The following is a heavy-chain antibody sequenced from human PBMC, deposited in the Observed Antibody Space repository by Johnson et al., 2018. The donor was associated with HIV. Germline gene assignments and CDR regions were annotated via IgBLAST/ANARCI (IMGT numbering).Heavy chain of an antibody. J-gene: IGHJ3*02. Sequence: VQVVESGGGVVQPGRSLRLSCAASGFTFSSYGMHWVRQAPGKGLEWVAVISYDGSNKYYADSVKGRFTISRDNSKNSLYLQMNSLRTGDTALYYCAKDIGRWLQLGAFDIWGQGTMVTVSS. CDR2: ISYDGSNK. V-gene: IGHV3-30*18. CDR1: GFTFSSYG. D-gene: IGHD5-24*01. CDR3: AKDIGRWLQLGAFDI.